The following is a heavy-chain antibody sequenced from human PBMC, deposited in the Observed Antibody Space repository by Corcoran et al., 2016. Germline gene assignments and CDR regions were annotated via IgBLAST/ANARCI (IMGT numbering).Heavy chain of an antibody. J-gene: IGHJ4*02. CDR2: NSAYDGNT. CDR1: GYTFTSYS. V-gene: IGHV1-18*01. D-gene: IGHD6-19*01. Sequence: QVQLVQSGAEVKKPGASVRVSCKASGYTFTSYSISWVRQAPGQGLEWMGWNSAYDGNTNYAQKFQGRVTMTTDASTSTAYMELRSLTSDDTAVYYCARSLTNEWLVRFSLANWGQGTLVTVSS. CDR3: ARSLTNEWLVRFSLAN.